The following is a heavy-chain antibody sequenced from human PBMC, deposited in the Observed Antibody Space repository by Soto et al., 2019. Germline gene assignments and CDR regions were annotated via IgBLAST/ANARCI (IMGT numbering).Heavy chain of an antibody. CDR2: IEAANGNI. V-gene: IGHV1-3*01. Sequence: QVQLVQSGAEVRKPGASVNISCKASGYSFTYFPIHWVRQAPGQGLEWLGWIEAANGNIKYSEKVQGRVAITRDPPATTSYMELSSLTSEDTAVYYCARYWAGTYPRGFDFWGQGTQVSVSS. CDR3: ARYWAGTYPRGFDF. D-gene: IGHD1-1*01. CDR1: GYSFTYFP. J-gene: IGHJ3*01.